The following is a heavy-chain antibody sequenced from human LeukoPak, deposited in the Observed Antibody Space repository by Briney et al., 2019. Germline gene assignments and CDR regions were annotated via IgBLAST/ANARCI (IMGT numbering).Heavy chain of an antibody. CDR1: GYTFTSYG. Sequence: ASVKVSCKASGYTFTSYGISWVRQAPGQGLEWMGWISAYNGNTNYAQKLQGRVTMTRDTSISTAYMELSRLRSDDTAAYYCAREEYYYDSSGYYYLVDYWGQGTLVTVSS. D-gene: IGHD3-22*01. CDR2: ISAYNGNT. CDR3: AREEYYYDSSGYYYLVDY. J-gene: IGHJ4*02. V-gene: IGHV1-18*01.